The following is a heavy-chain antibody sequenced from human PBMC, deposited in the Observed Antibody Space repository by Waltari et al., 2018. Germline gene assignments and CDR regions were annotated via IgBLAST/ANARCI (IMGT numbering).Heavy chain of an antibody. CDR3: ARFMKEGGTTPWALDS. J-gene: IGHJ4*02. D-gene: IGHD1-1*01. CDR2: VYPGDSDT. Sequence: DVQLVQSGAEVKKPGESLKISCKTSGYSFSTYWIGWVRQMPGKGLEWMGMVYPGDSDTTYSPSFRGHVIISSDKSTGVAYVQWDNLRASDSAMYFCARFMKEGGTTPWALDSWGQGTLVTVSS. V-gene: IGHV5-51*01. CDR1: GYSFSTYW.